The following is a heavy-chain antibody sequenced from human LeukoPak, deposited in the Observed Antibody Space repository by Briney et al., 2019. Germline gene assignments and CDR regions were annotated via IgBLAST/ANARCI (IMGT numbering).Heavy chain of an antibody. CDR3: AKDLDHGDYAGDY. J-gene: IGHJ4*02. CDR2: ISGSGGST. V-gene: IGHV3-23*01. D-gene: IGHD4-17*01. Sequence: GGSLRLSCAASGFTFSSYAMSWVRQAPGKGLEWVSAISGSGGSTYYADSVKGRFTISGDNSKNTLYLQMNSLRAEDTAVYYCAKDLDHGDYAGDYWGQGTLVTVSS. CDR1: GFTFSSYA.